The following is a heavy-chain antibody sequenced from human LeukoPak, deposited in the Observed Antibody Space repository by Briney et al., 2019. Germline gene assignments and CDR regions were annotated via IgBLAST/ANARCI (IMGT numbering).Heavy chain of an antibody. D-gene: IGHD3-22*01. CDR3: ARRPPNYYDRSSSYWYFDL. CDR2: IYYSGST. V-gene: IGHV4-59*08. CDR1: GGSISSYY. Sequence: PSETLSLTCTVSGGSISSYYWSWIRQPPGKGLEWIGYIYYSGSTNYNPSLKSRVTISVDTSKNQFSLKLSSVTAADTAVYYCARRPPNYYDRSSSYWYFDLWGRGTLVTVSS. J-gene: IGHJ2*01.